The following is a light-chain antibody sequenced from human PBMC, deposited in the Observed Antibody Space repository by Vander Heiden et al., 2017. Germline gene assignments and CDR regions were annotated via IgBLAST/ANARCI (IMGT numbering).Light chain of an antibody. CDR2: SNN. V-gene: IGLV1-47*02. CDR3: AAWDDSLSGPGV. CDR1: SSNIGSNY. J-gene: IGLJ3*02. Sequence: QSVLTQPPSASGTPGQRVTISCSGSSSNIGSNYVYWHQQLPGTAPNLLIYSNNQRPSGVPDRFSGSKSGTSASLAISGLRSEDEADYYCAAWDDSLSGPGVFGGGTKLTVL.